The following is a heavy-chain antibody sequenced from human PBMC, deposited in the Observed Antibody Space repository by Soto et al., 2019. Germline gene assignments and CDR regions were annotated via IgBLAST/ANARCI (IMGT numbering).Heavy chain of an antibody. D-gene: IGHD2-21*01. J-gene: IGHJ6*02. V-gene: IGHV3-74*01. Sequence: EVQLVESGGGLVQPGGSLGLSCAASRFTFSSYWMQWVHQAPGKGLVWVSRINSDGSSTYYADFVKGRFTVSRDNAKHSRYLKIHRLTGDYTAVYHCGRGSISPHFYRYYGIDVWGRGATVTVSS. CDR2: INSDGSST. CDR1: RFTFSSYW. CDR3: GRGSISPHFYRYYGIDV.